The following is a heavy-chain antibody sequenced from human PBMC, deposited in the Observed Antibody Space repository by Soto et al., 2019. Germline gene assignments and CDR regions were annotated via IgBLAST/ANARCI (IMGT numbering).Heavy chain of an antibody. CDR1: GFTFSSYA. CDR2: ISDDGTNK. CDR3: ARRLTTTVTAMGY. Sequence: GGSLRLSCKGSGFTFSSYAIQWVRQAPGKGLEWVAAISDDGTNKHTADSVKGRFTISRDNSRNTAYLQVNSLRVEDTAVYYCARRLTTTVTAMGYWGQGTPVTVSS. V-gene: IGHV3-30-3*01. D-gene: IGHD4-17*01. J-gene: IGHJ4*02.